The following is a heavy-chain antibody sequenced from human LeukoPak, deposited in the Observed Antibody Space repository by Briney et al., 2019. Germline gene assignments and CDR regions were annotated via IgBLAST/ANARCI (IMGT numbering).Heavy chain of an antibody. Sequence: GGSLRLSCAASGLTFSSYAMSWVRQAPGKGLDWVSAISGSGDSTYYAGSVKGRFTISRDNSKNTLFLQMNSLRAEDTAVYYCAKEKDYYGSSGHSTRDYWGQGTLVTVSS. CDR1: GLTFSSYA. D-gene: IGHD3-22*01. V-gene: IGHV3-23*01. J-gene: IGHJ4*02. CDR2: ISGSGDST. CDR3: AKEKDYYGSSGHSTRDY.